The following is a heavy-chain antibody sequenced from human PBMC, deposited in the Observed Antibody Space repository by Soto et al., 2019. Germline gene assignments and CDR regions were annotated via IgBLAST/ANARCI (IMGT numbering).Heavy chain of an antibody. CDR2: IVPILGTA. CDR1: GDIFSSYP. CDR3: ARDRGSQNWYFGV. Sequence: QVQLVQSGAEVKKPGSSVKVSCKASGDIFSSYPFSWVRQAPGQGVEWMGGIVPILGTADYAQRFQDRVTITADDSTSTVYMELSSLRSDDTDVYYCARDRGSQNWYFGVWGRGTLVSVSS. V-gene: IGHV1-69*01. J-gene: IGHJ2*01. D-gene: IGHD3-10*01.